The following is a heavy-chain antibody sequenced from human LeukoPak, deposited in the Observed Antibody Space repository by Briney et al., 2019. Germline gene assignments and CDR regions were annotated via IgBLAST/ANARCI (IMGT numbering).Heavy chain of an antibody. CDR3: ARGRGGGNGEYYFDY. J-gene: IGHJ4*02. CDR1: GFTFDDYG. V-gene: IGHV3-20*04. Sequence: PGGSLRLSCAASGFTFDDYGMSWVRHAPGKGLEWISDINWNGGGTGYADSVKGRFTISRDNAKNSLYLQMNSLTAEDTALYYCARGRGGGNGEYYFDYWGQGTLVTVSS. D-gene: IGHD4-23*01. CDR2: INWNGGGT.